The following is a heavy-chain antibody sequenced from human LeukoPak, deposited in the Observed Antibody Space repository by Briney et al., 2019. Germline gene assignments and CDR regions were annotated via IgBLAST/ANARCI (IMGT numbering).Heavy chain of an antibody. J-gene: IGHJ4*02. CDR1: GYTFTDYY. D-gene: IGHD5-24*01. CDR2: INPNSGGT. CDR3: ARVLEMATPGGDY. V-gene: IGHV1-2*02. Sequence: GASVKVSCKASGYTFTDYYMHWVRQAPGQGLEWMGWINPNSGGTNYAQKFQGRVTMNRDTSISTAYMELSRLRSDDTAVYYCARVLEMATPGGDYWGQGTLVTVSS.